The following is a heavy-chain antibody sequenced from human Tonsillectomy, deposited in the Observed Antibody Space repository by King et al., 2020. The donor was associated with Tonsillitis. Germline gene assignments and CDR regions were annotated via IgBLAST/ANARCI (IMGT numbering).Heavy chain of an antibody. CDR2: MKQDGGEK. D-gene: IGHD3-22*01. CDR3: ARVVYYYDSSGYIDY. Sequence: DVQLVQSGGGLVQPGGSLRLSCAASRFTFSSYWMTWVRQAPGKGLEWVANMKQDGGEKYYVDSVKGRFAISRDNAKNSLYLKMNSLRAEDTAVYYCARVVYYYDSSGYIDYWGQGTLVTVSS. J-gene: IGHJ4*02. V-gene: IGHV3-7*03. CDR1: RFTFSSYW.